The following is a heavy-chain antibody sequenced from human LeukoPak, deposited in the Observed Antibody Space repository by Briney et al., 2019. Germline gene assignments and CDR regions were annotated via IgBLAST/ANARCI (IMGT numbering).Heavy chain of an antibody. CDR3: ARRLKISQGGTTDY. V-gene: IGHV5-51*01. D-gene: IGHD1-1*01. CDR2: IYPSDSDT. J-gene: IGHJ4*02. CDR1: GYSFTSYW. Sequence: GEPLKISCKTSGYSFTSYWIGWVRQMPGKGLEWMGIIYPSDSDTRYSPSFQGQVTISADRSITTAYLQWSSLKASDTAIYYCARRLKISQGGTTDYWGQGTLVTVSS.